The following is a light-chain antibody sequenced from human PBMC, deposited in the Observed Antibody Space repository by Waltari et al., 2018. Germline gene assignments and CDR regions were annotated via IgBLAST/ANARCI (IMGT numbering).Light chain of an antibody. V-gene: IGKV1-9*01. CDR3: QQLNSYPIT. CDR2: AAS. Sequence: RFTITCRASQGISSNLAWYQQKPGKAPKLLISAASTLQSGVPLRFSGSGSGTDFTLTISSLQPEDFATYYCQQLNSYPITFGQGTRLEIK. CDR1: QGISSN. J-gene: IGKJ5*01.